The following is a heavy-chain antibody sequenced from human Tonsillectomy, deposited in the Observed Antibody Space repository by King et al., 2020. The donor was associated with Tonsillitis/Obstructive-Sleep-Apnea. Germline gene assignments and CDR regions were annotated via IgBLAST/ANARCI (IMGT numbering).Heavy chain of an antibody. CDR2: IWYDGSNK. J-gene: IGHJ6*02. D-gene: IGHD6-13*01. V-gene: IGHV3-33*01. CDR3: ASKGGYGTIRRLYGMDI. CDR1: GFTFSTYG. Sequence: VQLVESGGGVVQPGRSLRLSCAASGFTFSTYGMHWVRQAPGKGLEWVAVIWYDGSNKYYAESVKGRFTISRDNSKNTLYLQMNSLRAEDTAVYYCASKGGYGTIRRLYGMDIWGQGTTVTLSS.